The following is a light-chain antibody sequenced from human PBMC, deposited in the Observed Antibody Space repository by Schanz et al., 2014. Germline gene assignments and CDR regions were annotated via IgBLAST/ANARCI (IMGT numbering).Light chain of an antibody. CDR3: SSYGGSNFVV. CDR1: NSNVGSNY. J-gene: IGLJ2*01. CDR2: RTD. Sequence: QSVLTQPPSASGTPGQRITISCSGSNSNVGSNYVYWFQQFPGTAPKLLIYRTDERPSGVPDRFSASKSGTSASLAITGLQAEDEADYYCSSYGGSNFVVFGGGTKLTVL. V-gene: IGLV1-47*01.